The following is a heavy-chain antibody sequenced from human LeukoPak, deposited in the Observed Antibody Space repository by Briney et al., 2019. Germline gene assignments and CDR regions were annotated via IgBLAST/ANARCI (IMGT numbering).Heavy chain of an antibody. J-gene: IGHJ5*02. CDR3: AGIAVAGRGWFDP. CDR1: GGSISSSSYY. CDR2: IYYSGST. D-gene: IGHD6-19*01. V-gene: IGHV4-39*07. Sequence: SETLSLTCTVSGGSISSSSYYWGWIRQPPGKGLEWIGSIYYSGSTNYNPSLKSRVTISVDTSKNQFSLKLSSVTAADTAVYYCAGIAVAGRGWFDPWGQGTLVTVSS.